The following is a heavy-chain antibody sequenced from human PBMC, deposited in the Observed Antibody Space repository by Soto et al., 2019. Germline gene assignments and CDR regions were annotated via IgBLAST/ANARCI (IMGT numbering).Heavy chain of an antibody. V-gene: IGHV4-4*02. D-gene: IGHD6-19*01. Sequence: PSETLSLTCAVSGGSISSSNWWSWVRQPPGKGLEWIGEIYHSGSTNYNPSLKSRVTISVDKSKNQFSLKLSSVTAADTAVYYCARVQQGLVPGGYYYYGMDVWGQGTTVTVSS. J-gene: IGHJ6*02. CDR2: IYHSGST. CDR3: ARVQQGLVPGGYYYYGMDV. CDR1: GGSISSSNW.